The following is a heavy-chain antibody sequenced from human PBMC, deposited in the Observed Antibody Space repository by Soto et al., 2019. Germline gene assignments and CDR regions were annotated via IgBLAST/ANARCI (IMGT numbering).Heavy chain of an antibody. Sequence: PSETLSLTCTVSGGSISSGPYSWGWIRQPPGKGLEWIGTFYYSGSTNYNPSLESRVTISVDTSRNQFSLKVSSVTAADTAVYYCARLGGYCSSTSCYSHYTMDVWGQGTTVT. J-gene: IGHJ6*02. D-gene: IGHD2-2*01. CDR3: ARLGGYCSSTSCYSHYTMDV. V-gene: IGHV4-39*01. CDR2: FYYSGST. CDR1: GGSISSGPYS.